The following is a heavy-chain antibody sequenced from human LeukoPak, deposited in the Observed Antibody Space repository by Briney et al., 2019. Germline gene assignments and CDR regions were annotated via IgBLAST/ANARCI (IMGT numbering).Heavy chain of an antibody. D-gene: IGHD3-22*01. J-gene: IGHJ4*02. V-gene: IGHV3-23*01. CDR1: GFTFSSYA. CDR2: ISGSGGST. CDR3: AKASSLPIIKGYYDSSVSVSQNDY. Sequence: GGSLRPSCAASGFTFSSYAMSWVRQAPGKGLEWVSAISGSGGSTYYADSVKGRFTISRDNSKNTLYLQMNSLRAEDTAVYYCAKASSLPIIKGYYDSSVSVSQNDYWGQGTLVTVSS.